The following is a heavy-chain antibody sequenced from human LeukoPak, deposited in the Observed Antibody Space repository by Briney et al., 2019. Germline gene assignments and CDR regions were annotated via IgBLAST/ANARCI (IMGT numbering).Heavy chain of an antibody. V-gene: IGHV4-39*07. J-gene: IGHJ6*02. Sequence: SETLSLTCTVSGGSISSSFYYWGWIRQPPGKGLEWIGSIYHSGSTNYNPSLKSRVTISVDTSKNQFSLKLSSVTAADTAVYYCVRGPVIVATMEGDYYYYGMDVWGQGTTVTVSS. CDR2: IYHSGST. CDR3: VRGPVIVATMEGDYYYYGMDV. CDR1: GGSISSSFYY. D-gene: IGHD5-12*01.